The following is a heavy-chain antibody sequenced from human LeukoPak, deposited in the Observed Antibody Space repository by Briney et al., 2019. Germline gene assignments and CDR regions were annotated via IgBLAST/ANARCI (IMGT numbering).Heavy chain of an antibody. CDR3: AKGSYSSGSNYFDY. CDR2: TSWNSGSI. Sequence: GGSLRLSCAASGFTFDDYAMHWVRQAPGKGLEWVSGTSWNSGSIGYADSVKGRFTISRDNAKNSLYLQMNSPRAEDMALYYCAKGSYSSGSNYFDYWGQGTLVTVSS. J-gene: IGHJ4*02. CDR1: GFTFDDYA. D-gene: IGHD6-19*01. V-gene: IGHV3-9*03.